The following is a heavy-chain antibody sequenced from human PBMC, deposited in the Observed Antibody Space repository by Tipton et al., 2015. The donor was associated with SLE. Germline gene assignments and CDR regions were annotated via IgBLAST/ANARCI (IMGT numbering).Heavy chain of an antibody. CDR2: ISNSETT. CDR1: GGSISSHY. V-gene: IGHV4-59*11. D-gene: IGHD2-15*01. CDR3: AGAWQGYCSGGTCYVLDY. J-gene: IGHJ4*02. Sequence: TLSLTCTVSGGSISSHYWSWIRQDPGKGLEWIGYISNSETTNYNPSLKSRVTISVDTSKNQFSLKLRSVTAADTAVYYCAGAWQGYCSGGTCYVLDYWGQGTLVTVSS.